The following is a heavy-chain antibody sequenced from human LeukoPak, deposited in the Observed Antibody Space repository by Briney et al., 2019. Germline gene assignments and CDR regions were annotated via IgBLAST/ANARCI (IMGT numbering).Heavy chain of an antibody. V-gene: IGHV4-59*05. CDR3: ARHPYSSSLRGGAFDI. D-gene: IGHD6-13*01. J-gene: IGHJ3*02. Sequence: SETLSLTCSVSGGSMSNYYWNWIRQPPGKGLEWIGSIYYSGSTYYNPSLKSRVTISVDTSKNQFSLKLSSVTAADTAVYYCARHPYSSSLRGGAFDIWGQGTMVTVSS. CDR2: IYYSGST. CDR1: GGSMSNYY.